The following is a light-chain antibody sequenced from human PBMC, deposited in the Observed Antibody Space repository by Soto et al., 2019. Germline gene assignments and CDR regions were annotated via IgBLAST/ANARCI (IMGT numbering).Light chain of an antibody. CDR1: QGISSY. J-gene: IGKJ5*01. CDR2: AAS. CDR3: QQLNSYPLT. V-gene: IGKV1-9*01. Sequence: DIQLTQSPSFLSASVGDRVTITCRASQGISSYLAWYQQKPGKAPKLLIYAASTLQSGVPSRFSGSGSGTEFTLAISSLQPEDVATCYCQQLNSYPLTFGQGTRLEIK.